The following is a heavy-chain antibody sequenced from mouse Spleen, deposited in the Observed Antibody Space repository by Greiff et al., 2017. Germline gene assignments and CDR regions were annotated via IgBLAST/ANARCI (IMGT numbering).Heavy chain of an antibody. CDR3: ASSSGYPYYARDY. CDR1: GFTFTDYY. Sequence: EVMLVESGGGLVQPGGSLSLSCAASGFTFTDYYMSWVRQPPGKALEWLGFIRNKANGYTTEYSASVKGRFTISRDNSQSILYLQMNALRAEDSATYYWASSSGYPYYARDYWGQGTSVTVSS. CDR2: IRNKANGYTT. J-gene: IGHJ4*01. V-gene: IGHV7-3*01. D-gene: IGHD3-1*01.